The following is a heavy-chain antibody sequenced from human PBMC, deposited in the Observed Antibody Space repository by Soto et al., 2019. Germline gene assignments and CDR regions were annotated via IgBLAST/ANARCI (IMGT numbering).Heavy chain of an antibody. J-gene: IGHJ5*02. CDR1: GDSISDDNYY. V-gene: IGHV4-39*02. CDR3: LRHHHHPNFGP. Sequence: SETLSLTCTVSGDSISDDNYYWAWVRQPPGKALEWIGDVTYAGTNYYNPSLKNRVTISIDTSKNHFSLRLNSVIAPYTAVYFCLRHHHHPNFGPSAQGTLVTVSS. CDR2: VTYAGTN.